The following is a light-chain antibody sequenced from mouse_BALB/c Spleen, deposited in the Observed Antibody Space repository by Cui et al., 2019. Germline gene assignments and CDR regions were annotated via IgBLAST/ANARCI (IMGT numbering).Light chain of an antibody. CDR1: SSVSY. V-gene: IGKV4-68*01. Sequence: QIVPTQSPALMSASPGEKVTMTCSASSSVSYMSWYQQKPRSSPKPWIYLTSNLASGVPARFSGSGSGTSYSLTISSMEAEDAATYYCQHWSSNPFTFGSRTKLEIK. CDR3: QHWSSNPFT. J-gene: IGKJ4*01. CDR2: LTS.